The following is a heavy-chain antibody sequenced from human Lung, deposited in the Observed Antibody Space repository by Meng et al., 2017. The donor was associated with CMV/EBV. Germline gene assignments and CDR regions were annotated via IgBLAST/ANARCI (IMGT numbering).Heavy chain of an antibody. CDR3: ARGWGYGRGIADRRVGPHCDY. CDR1: GGSFSGYY. J-gene: IGHJ4*02. V-gene: IGHV4-34*01. Sequence: GSLRLXXAVYGGSFSGYYWSWIRQPPGKGLEWIGEINHSGSTNYNPSLKSRVTISVDTSKNQFSLKLSSVTAADTAVYYCARGWGYGRGIADRRVGPHCDYWGQGTXVTVSS. D-gene: IGHD6-6*01. CDR2: INHSGST.